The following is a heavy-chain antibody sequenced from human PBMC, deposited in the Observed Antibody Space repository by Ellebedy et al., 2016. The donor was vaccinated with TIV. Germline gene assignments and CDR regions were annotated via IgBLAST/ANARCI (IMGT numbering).Heavy chain of an antibody. J-gene: IGHJ4*02. D-gene: IGHD3-10*01. Sequence: PGGSLRLSCAASGFTVGTNYMNWIRQAPGKGLEWVSLIFGGGTTYYADSVKGRFTMSSDTSTTMVFLQINSLRAEDTAVYYCARDGGLGELLEGYFDSWGQGTLVTVSS. V-gene: IGHV3-66*01. CDR2: IFGGGTT. CDR3: ARDGGLGELLEGYFDS. CDR1: GFTVGTNY.